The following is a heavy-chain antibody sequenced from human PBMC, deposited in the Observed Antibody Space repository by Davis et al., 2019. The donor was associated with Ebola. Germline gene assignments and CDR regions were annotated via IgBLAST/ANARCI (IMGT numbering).Heavy chain of an antibody. CDR1: GFTFSSFS. CDR2: ISNDRKTI. D-gene: IGHD2/OR15-2a*01. Sequence: GESLKISCAASGFTFSSFSMNWVRQVPGKGLEWISYISNDRKTIKYADSVKGRFTISRDDAKNSLFLLMNSLRADDTALYYCAKGGARYFYHYYGMDVWGQGTTVTVSS. V-gene: IGHV3-48*01. J-gene: IGHJ6*02. CDR3: AKGGARYFYHYYGMDV.